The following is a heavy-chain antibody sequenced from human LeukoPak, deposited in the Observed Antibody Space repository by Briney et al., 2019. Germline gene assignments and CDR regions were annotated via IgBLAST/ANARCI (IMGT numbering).Heavy chain of an antibody. CDR2: INGGPDDNT. Sequence: GGSLRLSCAASGFTFSSYGMSWVRQAPGKGLEWVSTINGGPDDNTYCADSVKGRFTISRDNSRNTLYLQMNSLRAEDTAIYFCAKDFAISLRFGEDYYGMDVWGQGTTVTVSS. CDR1: GFTFSSYG. V-gene: IGHV3-23*01. D-gene: IGHD3-10*01. J-gene: IGHJ6*02. CDR3: AKDFAISLRFGEDYYGMDV.